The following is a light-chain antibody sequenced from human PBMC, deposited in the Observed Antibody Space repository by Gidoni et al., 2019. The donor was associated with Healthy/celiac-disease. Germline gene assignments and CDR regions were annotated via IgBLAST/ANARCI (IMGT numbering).Light chain of an antibody. J-gene: IGKJ2*01. CDR1: QSVSSN. CDR3: QQYNNWPPLYT. CDR2: GAS. V-gene: IGKV3-15*01. Sequence: DIVMTQSPATLSVSPGERATLACRASQSVSSNLALYQQKPGQAPRLLIYGASTRDTGIPARFSGSGSGTECTLTISSLQSEDFAVYYCQQYNNWPPLYTFGQGTKLEIK.